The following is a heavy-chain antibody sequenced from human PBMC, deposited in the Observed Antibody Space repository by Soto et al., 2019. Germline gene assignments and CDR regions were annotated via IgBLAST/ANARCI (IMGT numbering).Heavy chain of an antibody. CDR2: ISSSSSYI. J-gene: IGHJ4*02. CDR3: ARDSRIAVAWSFDY. Sequence: EVQLVESGGGPVKPGGSLRLSCAASGFTFSSYSMNWVRQAPGKGLEWVSSISSSSSYIYYADSVKGRFTISRDNAKNSLYLQMNSLRAEDTAVYYCARDSRIAVAWSFDYWGQGTLVTVSS. V-gene: IGHV3-21*01. D-gene: IGHD6-19*01. CDR1: GFTFSSYS.